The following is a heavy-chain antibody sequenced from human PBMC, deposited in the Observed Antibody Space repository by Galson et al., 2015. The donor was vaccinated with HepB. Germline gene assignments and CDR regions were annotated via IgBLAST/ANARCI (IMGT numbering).Heavy chain of an antibody. CDR2: ISRSFSFM. V-gene: IGHV3-21*01. Sequence: LRLSCAASGFNFGVQSMNWVRQAPGKGLEWVSCISRSFSFMYYADSVKGRFTISRDNGKNLLYLQMNSLRVDDTAVYYCVRGHSSSWTFLDFWGQGALVTVAS. CDR3: VRGHSSSWTFLDF. CDR1: GFNFGVQS. D-gene: IGHD3-22*01. J-gene: IGHJ4*02.